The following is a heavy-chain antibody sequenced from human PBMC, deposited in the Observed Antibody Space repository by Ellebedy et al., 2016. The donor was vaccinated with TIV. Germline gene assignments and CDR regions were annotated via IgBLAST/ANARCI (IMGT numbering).Heavy chain of an antibody. CDR2: ISGSGGST. V-gene: IGHV3-23*01. J-gene: IGHJ6*02. CDR3: AKGGRDYRYYYYGMDV. CDR1: GFTFSSYA. Sequence: GESLKISCAASGFTFSSYAMSWVRQAPGKGLEWVSAISGSGGSTYYADSVKGRFTISRDNSKNTLYLQMNSLRAEDTAVYYCAKGGRDYRYYYYGMDVWGQGTTVTVSS. D-gene: IGHD4-11*01.